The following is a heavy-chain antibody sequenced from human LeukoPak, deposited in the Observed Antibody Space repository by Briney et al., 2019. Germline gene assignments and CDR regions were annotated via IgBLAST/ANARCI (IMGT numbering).Heavy chain of an antibody. J-gene: IGHJ4*02. CDR3: ARELPGRAALPGHLDY. D-gene: IGHD6-25*01. CDR2: IRFDGSNK. Sequence: GGSLRLSCAASGFTFSSYGVHWVRQAPGKGLEWVAVIRFDGSNKYYADSVKGRFTLSRDNSKNTLYLQMNSLRAEDTAVYYCARELPGRAALPGHLDYWGQGTLVTVSS. CDR1: GFTFSSYG. V-gene: IGHV3-33*01.